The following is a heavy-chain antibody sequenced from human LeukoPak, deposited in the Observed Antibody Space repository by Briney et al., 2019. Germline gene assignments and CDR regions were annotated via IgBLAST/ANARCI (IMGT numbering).Heavy chain of an antibody. CDR2: ISGSGGST. Sequence: PGGSLRLSCAASGFTFSSYAMSWVRQAPGKGLEWVSAISGSGGSTYYADSVKGRFTISRDNSKNTLYLQMNSLRAEDTAVYYCARGRSYDFWSGYSDYWGQGTLVTVSS. V-gene: IGHV3-23*01. CDR3: ARGRSYDFWSGYSDY. D-gene: IGHD3-3*01. CDR1: GFTFSSYA. J-gene: IGHJ4*02.